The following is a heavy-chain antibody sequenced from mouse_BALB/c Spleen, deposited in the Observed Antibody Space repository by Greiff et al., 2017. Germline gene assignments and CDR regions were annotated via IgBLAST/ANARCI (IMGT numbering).Heavy chain of an antibody. D-gene: IGHD2-4*01. CDR3: ARDRGLRRFAY. CDR1: GFTFSSYG. CDR2: INSNGGST. J-gene: IGHJ3*01. Sequence: EVHLVESGGGLVQPGGSLKLSCAASGFTFSSYGMSWVRQTPDKRLELVATINSNGGSTYYPDSVKGRFTISRDNAKNTLYLQMSSLKSEDTAMYYCARDRGLRRFAYWGQGTLVTVAA. V-gene: IGHV5-6-3*01.